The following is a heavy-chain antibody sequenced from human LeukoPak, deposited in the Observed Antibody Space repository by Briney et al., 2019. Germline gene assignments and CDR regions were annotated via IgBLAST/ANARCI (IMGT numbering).Heavy chain of an antibody. Sequence: GGPLRLSWAASGFTFSSSWMSWVRQAPGKGLEWVANMKQDGSEKYYVDSVKGRFTISRDNAKNSLYLQMNSLRAEDTAVYYCARVGYRYYYYGMDVWGQGTTVTVSS. CDR2: MKQDGSEK. D-gene: IGHD5-24*01. V-gene: IGHV3-7*01. CDR1: GFTFSSSW. CDR3: ARVGYRYYYYGMDV. J-gene: IGHJ6*02.